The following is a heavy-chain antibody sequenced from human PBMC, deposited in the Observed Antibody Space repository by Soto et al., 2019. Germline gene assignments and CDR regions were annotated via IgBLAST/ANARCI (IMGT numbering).Heavy chain of an antibody. J-gene: IGHJ6*02. CDR2: INHSGGT. V-gene: IGHV4-34*01. D-gene: IGHD6-6*01. CDR3: ARGRRWQLVPSYYGIDV. Sequence: QVQLQQWGAGLLKPSETLSLNCAVYGGSFSSYYWSWIRQPPGKGLEWIGEINHSGGTNYNPSLKCRVTISVDTSKNQFSLKLTSVTAADTAVYYCARGRRWQLVPSYYGIDVWGQGTTVTVSS. CDR1: GGSFSSYY.